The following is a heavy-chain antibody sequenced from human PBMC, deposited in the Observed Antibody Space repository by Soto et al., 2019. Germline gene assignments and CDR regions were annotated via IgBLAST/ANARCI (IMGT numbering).Heavy chain of an antibody. D-gene: IGHD2-15*01. V-gene: IGHV1-3*01. Sequence: QVQLVQSGAEVKKPGASVKVSCKASGYTFTSYAMHWVRQAPGQRLEWMGWINAGNGKTKYSQKFQGRVTITRDTSASTAYTELSSLRSEDTAVYYCARDLGGWPDYWGQGTLVTVSS. CDR1: GYTFTSYA. J-gene: IGHJ4*02. CDR2: INAGNGKT. CDR3: ARDLGGWPDY.